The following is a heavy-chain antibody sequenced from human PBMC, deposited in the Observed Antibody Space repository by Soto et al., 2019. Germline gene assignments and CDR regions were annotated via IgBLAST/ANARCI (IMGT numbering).Heavy chain of an antibody. D-gene: IGHD3-10*01. Sequence: GGSLRLSCAASGFTFSSYAMSWVRQAPGKGLEWVSAISGSGGSTYYADSVKGRFTISRDNSKNTLYLQMNSLRAEDTAVYYCASGRGLYPRSFAVYWGQGTLVTVSS. CDR1: GFTFSSYA. J-gene: IGHJ4*02. V-gene: IGHV3-23*01. CDR3: ASGRGLYPRSFAVY. CDR2: ISGSGGST.